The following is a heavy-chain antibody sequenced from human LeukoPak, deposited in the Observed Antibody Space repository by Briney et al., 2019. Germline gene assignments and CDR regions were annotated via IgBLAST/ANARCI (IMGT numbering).Heavy chain of an antibody. V-gene: IGHV4-59*08. CDR1: GGFISSYY. J-gene: IGHJ4*02. Sequence: SETLSLTCTVSGGFISSYYWTWIRQPPGKGLEWIGYIYYSGSTNDNPSLKSRVTMSLDTSKNQFSLKLSSVTAADTAVYYCARYSGTGFDYWGQRTLVTVSS. D-gene: IGHD1-14*01. CDR2: IYYSGST. CDR3: ARYSGTGFDY.